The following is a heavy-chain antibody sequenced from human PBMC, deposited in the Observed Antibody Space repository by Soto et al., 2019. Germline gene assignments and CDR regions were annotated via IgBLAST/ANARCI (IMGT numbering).Heavy chain of an antibody. CDR1: GGTFSRHS. J-gene: IGHJ4*02. D-gene: IGHD3-22*01. V-gene: IGHV1-69*13. CDR2: IIPMFGKA. Sequence: ASVKVSCKASGGTFSRHSISWVRQAPGQGLEWMGGIIPMFGKANYAQKFQGRVTITAAESTSTVYMELSSLRSEDTAIYYCARDGTIYENNNYYYLYWGQGTLVTVSS. CDR3: ARDGTIYENNNYYYLY.